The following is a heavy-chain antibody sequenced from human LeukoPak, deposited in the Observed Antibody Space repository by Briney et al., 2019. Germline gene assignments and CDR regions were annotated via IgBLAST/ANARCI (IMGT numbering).Heavy chain of an antibody. CDR2: IYYSGST. V-gene: IGHV4-59*01. D-gene: IGHD4-17*01. CDR3: ARGVTTVTTRGNWFDP. J-gene: IGHJ5*02. CDR1: GGSFSGYY. Sequence: SETLSLTCAVYGGSFSGYYWSWIRQPPGKGLEWIGYIYYSGSTNYNPSLKSRVTISVDTSKNQFSLKLSSVTAADTAVYYCARGVTTVTTRGNWFDPWGQGTLVTVSS.